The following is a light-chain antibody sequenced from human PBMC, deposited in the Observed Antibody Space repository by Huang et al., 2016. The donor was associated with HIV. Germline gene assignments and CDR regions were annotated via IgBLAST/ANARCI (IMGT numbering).Light chain of an antibody. Sequence: DIVMTQSPLSLPVTPGQPASISCRSSQNLLYISGHNRLDWYLQKPGRSPQLLVFLGSNRASGVPDRFTGSGSGTNFTLEISRVEAEDTGTYYCMQGLQSPPTFGQGTKLEI. CDR1: QNLLYISGHNR. J-gene: IGKJ2*01. CDR2: LGS. CDR3: MQGLQSPPT. V-gene: IGKV2-28*01.